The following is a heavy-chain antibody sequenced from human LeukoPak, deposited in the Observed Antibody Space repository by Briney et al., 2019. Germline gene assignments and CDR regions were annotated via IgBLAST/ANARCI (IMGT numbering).Heavy chain of an antibody. J-gene: IGHJ4*02. CDR1: GFYFNNAW. CDR3: ARDSRQTRFDY. CDR2: IYHSGNT. Sequence: KPGGSLRLSCTVSGFYFNNAWMNWVRQAPGKGLEWIGEIYHSGNTNYNPSLKSRVTMSLDKSKNQFSLKLTSVTAADTAVYYCARDSRQTRFDYWGRGTLVTVSS. D-gene: IGHD2-2*01. V-gene: IGHV4-4*02.